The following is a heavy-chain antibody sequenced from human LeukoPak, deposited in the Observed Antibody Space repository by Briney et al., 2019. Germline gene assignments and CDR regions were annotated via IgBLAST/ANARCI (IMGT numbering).Heavy chain of an antibody. J-gene: IGHJ6*02. CDR1: GYTFTSYY. Sequence: ASVKVSCKASGYTFTSYYMHWVRQAPGQGLEWMGIINPSGGSTSYAQRFQGRVTMTRDTSTSTVYMELSSLRSEDTAVYYCARAGGHYGMDVWGQGTTVTVSS. CDR3: ARAGGHYGMDV. CDR2: INPSGGST. D-gene: IGHD2-15*01. V-gene: IGHV1-46*01.